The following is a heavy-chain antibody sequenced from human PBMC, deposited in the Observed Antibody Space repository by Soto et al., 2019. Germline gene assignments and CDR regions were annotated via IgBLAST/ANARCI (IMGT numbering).Heavy chain of an antibody. CDR1: GFTFSSYA. V-gene: IGHV3-23*01. CDR2: LSGSGGST. J-gene: IGHJ4*02. Sequence: EVQLLESGGGLVQPGGSLRLSCAASGFTFSSYAMSWVRQAPGKGLEWVLALSGSGGSTYYADSVKGRFTISRDNSKNTLYLPMNSLRAEDTAVYYCAKAPSRYYYDPVDWGQGTLVTVSS. D-gene: IGHD3-22*01. CDR3: AKAPSRYYYDPVD.